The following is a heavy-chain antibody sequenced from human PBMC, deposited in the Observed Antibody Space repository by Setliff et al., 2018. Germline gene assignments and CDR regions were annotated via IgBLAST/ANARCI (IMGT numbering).Heavy chain of an antibody. J-gene: IGHJ4*02. CDR2: IYDSGKT. CDR3: ASCRYQVPYNY. D-gene: IGHD2-2*01. Sequence: TSETLSLTCVVYGGSFSNYYWGWIRQPPGKGLEWIGTIYDSGKTYYNPSLKSRVSISVDTSKNQFSLKLNSVTAADTGVYYCASCRYQVPYNYWGQGTLVTVSS. V-gene: IGHV4-39*01. CDR1: GGSFSNYY.